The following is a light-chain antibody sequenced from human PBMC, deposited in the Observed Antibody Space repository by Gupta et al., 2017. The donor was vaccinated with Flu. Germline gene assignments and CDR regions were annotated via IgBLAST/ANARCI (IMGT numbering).Light chain of an antibody. Sequence: DIVMTQPPESLAVSLGEEATLYCKSSQPILHSSNNKKYLGWYQHKAGQSPKLLIYWASTRDSGVPDRFSGGGSGTEFTLTINSLQAEDVAVYYCQQDDNLPLTFGGGTKVEI. CDR3: QQDDNLPLT. CDR1: QPILHSSNNKKY. CDR2: WAS. V-gene: IGKV4-1*01. J-gene: IGKJ4*01.